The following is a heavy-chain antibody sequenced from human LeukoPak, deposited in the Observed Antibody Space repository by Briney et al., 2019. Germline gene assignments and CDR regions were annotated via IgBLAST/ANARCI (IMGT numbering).Heavy chain of an antibody. CDR1: GFTFSTYW. V-gene: IGHV3-7*01. Sequence: GGSLRLSCTASGFTFSTYWMSWVRQALGKGLEWVANIKPDGSEEYYVDSVKGRFTISRDNAKTSLYLQMNSLRAEDTAVYYCARAGVTWGYDYWGQGTLVTVSS. D-gene: IGHD2-8*01. CDR2: IKPDGSEE. CDR3: ARAGVTWGYDY. J-gene: IGHJ4*02.